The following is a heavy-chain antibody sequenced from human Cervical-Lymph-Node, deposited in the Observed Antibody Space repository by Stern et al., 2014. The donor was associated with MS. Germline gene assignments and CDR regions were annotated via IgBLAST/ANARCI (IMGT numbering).Heavy chain of an antibody. CDR2: IYTSGSP. J-gene: IGHJ5*02. Sequence: QVQLQESGPGLVKPSQTLSLTCTVSGGSISSGTYYWSWIRQPAGKGLEXIGSIYTSGSPNYNPSLRSRVHISVDTPKNQFSLRLSSVTAADTAVYYCARGSSGWSNWFDPWGQGTLVTVSS. D-gene: IGHD6-19*01. V-gene: IGHV4-61*02. CDR3: ARGSSGWSNWFDP. CDR1: GGSISSGTYY.